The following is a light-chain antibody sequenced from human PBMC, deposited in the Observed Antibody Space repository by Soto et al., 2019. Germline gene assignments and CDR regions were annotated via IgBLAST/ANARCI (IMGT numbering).Light chain of an antibody. CDR2: GAS. CDR3: QQFAGS. CDR1: QSVGGN. Sequence: EIVVTQSPATLSVSPGERATLSCRASQSVGGNLAWYQQKPGQAPRLLMHGASTRATGIPARFSGSGSGTEFTLTISSLQSEDFAVYYCQQFAGSFGGGTKV. V-gene: IGKV3-15*01. J-gene: IGKJ4*02.